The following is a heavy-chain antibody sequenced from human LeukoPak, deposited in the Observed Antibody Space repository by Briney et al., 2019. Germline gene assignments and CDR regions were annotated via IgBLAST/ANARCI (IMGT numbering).Heavy chain of an antibody. CDR1: RFTSSTYA. D-gene: IGHD3-10*01. J-gene: IGHJ4*02. CDR3: AREGYYGSGSPPSLYFDY. Sequence: GRSLRLSCEVSRFTSSTYAMHWVRQTPGKGLEWVAVTSSDLNVKLYADSVKGRFTISRDNSRSTLYLQMNSLRPEDTAIYCCAREGYYGSGSPPSLYFDYWGQGTLVTVSS. CDR2: TSSDLNVK. V-gene: IGHV3-30-3*01.